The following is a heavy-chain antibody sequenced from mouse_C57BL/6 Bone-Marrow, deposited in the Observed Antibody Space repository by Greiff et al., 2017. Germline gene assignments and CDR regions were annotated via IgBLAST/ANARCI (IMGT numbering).Heavy chain of an antibody. D-gene: IGHD4-1*01. V-gene: IGHV1-64*01. J-gene: IGHJ2*01. Sequence: VQLQQPGAELVKPGASVKLSCKASGYTFTSYWMHWVKQRPGQGLEWIGMIHPNSGSTNYNEKFKSKATLTVDKSSSTAYMQLSSLTSEDSAVYYCARWMDWDAFLDYWGQGTTLTVSS. CDR2: IHPNSGST. CDR3: ARWMDWDAFLDY. CDR1: GYTFTSYW.